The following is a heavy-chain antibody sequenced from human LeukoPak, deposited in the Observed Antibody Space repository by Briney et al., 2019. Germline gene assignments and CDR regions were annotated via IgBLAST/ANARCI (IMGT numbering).Heavy chain of an antibody. D-gene: IGHD4-17*01. CDR2: IVVGSGNT. V-gene: IGHV1-58*02. CDR3: ARNGDYVDYGDYPAFDI. J-gene: IGHJ3*02. Sequence: SVKVSCKASGFTFTSSAMQGVRQARGQRLEWIGWIVVGSGNTNYAQKLQGRVTMTTDTSTSTAYMELRSLRSDDTAVYYCARNGDYVDYGDYPAFDIWGQGTMVTVSS. CDR1: GFTFTSSA.